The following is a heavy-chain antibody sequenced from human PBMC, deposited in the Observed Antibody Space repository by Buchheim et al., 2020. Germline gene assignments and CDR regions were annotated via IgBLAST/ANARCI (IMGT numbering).Heavy chain of an antibody. D-gene: IGHD3-16*02. J-gene: IGHJ4*02. Sequence: EVQLVESGGGLVQPGGSLRLSCEASGFTFSIQSMNWVRQAPGKGLEWVSYISSTSSSIYYADSVKGRFTISRDNARNSLYLQMSSLRDDDTAVYYCARDPRHITYGGLIVHDSWGRGTL. CDR2: ISSTSSSI. V-gene: IGHV3-48*02. CDR3: ARDPRHITYGGLIVHDS. CDR1: GFTFSIQS.